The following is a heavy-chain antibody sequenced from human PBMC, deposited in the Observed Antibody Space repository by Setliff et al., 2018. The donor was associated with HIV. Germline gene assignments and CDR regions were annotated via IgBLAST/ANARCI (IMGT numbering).Heavy chain of an antibody. V-gene: IGHV3-73*01. Sequence: PGGSLRLSCRASGFTFSVSAIHWVRQVPGVGLEWVGRIRSKANRYTTTYAASVKGRFTVSRDDSENMAYLQMNSLNIEDTAIYYCARRVSGSYYPYFDYWGQGTLVTVS. CDR2: IRSKANRYTT. CDR1: GFTFSVSA. J-gene: IGHJ4*02. D-gene: IGHD1-26*01. CDR3: ARRVSGSYYPYFDY.